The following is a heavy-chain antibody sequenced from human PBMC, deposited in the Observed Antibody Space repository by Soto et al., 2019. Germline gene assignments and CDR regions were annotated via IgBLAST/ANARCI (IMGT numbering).Heavy chain of an antibody. CDR3: ARDTGGWNYLGY. CDR2: IYYSGST. Sequence: SETLSLTCTVSGGSISSYYWSWIRQPPGKGLEWIGYIYYSGSTNYNPSLKSRVTISVDTSKNQFSLKLSSVTAADTAVYYCARDTGGWNYLGYWGQGTLVTVSS. CDR1: GGSISSYY. V-gene: IGHV4-59*01. J-gene: IGHJ4*02. D-gene: IGHD2-8*02.